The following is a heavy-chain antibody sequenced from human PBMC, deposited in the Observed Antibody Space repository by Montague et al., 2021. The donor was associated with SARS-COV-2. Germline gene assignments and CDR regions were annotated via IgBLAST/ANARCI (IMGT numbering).Heavy chain of an antibody. CDR3: AKDATIFWFERGRGTFDC. CDR2: ISYDGSIQ. Sequence: SLRLSCAASGFTFNNFGMHWVRQAPGQGLEWVAVISYDGSIQYYADYVKGRFTISRDWSKSTLYLQMSSLRPEDTAVYYCAKDATIFWFERGRGTFDCWGRGTLVAAAS. V-gene: IGHV3-30*18. CDR1: GFTFNNFG. J-gene: IGHJ4*02. D-gene: IGHD3-10*01.